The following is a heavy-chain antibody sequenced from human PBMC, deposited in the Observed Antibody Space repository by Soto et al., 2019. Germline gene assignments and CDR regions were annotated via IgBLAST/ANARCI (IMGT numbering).Heavy chain of an antibody. V-gene: IGHV3-48*02. CDR2: ISSSSSTI. CDR3: ARVIWSGHLTSDL. Sequence: EVQVVESGGGLVQPGGSLRLSCAGSGFTFSSNSMNWVRQAPGKGLEWISYISSSSSTIYADSVKGRFTISRHNAKNSLFLQMNSLRDEDTAVYYCARVIWSGHLTSDLWGQGTLVTVSS. CDR1: GFTFSSNS. D-gene: IGHD3-3*01. J-gene: IGHJ5*02.